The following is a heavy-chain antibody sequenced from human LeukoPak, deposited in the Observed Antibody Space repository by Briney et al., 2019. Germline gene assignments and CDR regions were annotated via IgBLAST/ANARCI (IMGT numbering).Heavy chain of an antibody. CDR3: ARRRRPYYYESYVFDY. V-gene: IGHV4-39*01. J-gene: IGHJ4*02. Sequence: SETLSLTCTVSGGTIRSGNYYWGWIRQSPGKGLEWIGTIYYSGSTYYNPSLKSRVTISVDTFKNQFSLRLSSVTATDTAVYFWARRRRPYYYESYVFDYWGQGALVTVSS. CDR1: GGTIRSGNYY. CDR2: IYYSGST. D-gene: IGHD3-22*01.